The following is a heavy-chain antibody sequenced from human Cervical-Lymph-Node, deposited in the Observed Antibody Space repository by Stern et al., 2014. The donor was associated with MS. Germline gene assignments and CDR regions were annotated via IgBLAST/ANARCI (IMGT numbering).Heavy chain of an antibody. CDR3: ARDSIAVAGEDY. Sequence: VQLEESGAEVKKPGASVKVSCKASGYTFTRYDINWVRQATGQGLEWMGWMNPNSGNTGYAQKFQGRVTMNRNTSISTAYMELSSLRSEDTAVYYCARDSIAVAGEDYWGQGTLVTVSS. D-gene: IGHD6-19*01. V-gene: IGHV1-8*01. CDR2: MNPNSGNT. J-gene: IGHJ4*02. CDR1: GYTFTRYD.